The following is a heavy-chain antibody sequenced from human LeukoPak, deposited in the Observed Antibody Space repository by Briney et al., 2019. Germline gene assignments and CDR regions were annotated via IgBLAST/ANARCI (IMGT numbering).Heavy chain of an antibody. V-gene: IGHV4-4*02. J-gene: IGHJ4*02. D-gene: IGHD1-26*01. Sequence: SGTLSLTCGVSGGSISGTNWWSWVRQPPGQGLEWIGEISLAGQTNYNPSLNGRVTMSLDKSSNQLSLHLTSVAAADTATYFCSRESGPFCPFGYWGQGTLVIVSS. CDR1: GGSISGTNW. CDR3: SRESGPFCPFGY. CDR2: ISLAGQT.